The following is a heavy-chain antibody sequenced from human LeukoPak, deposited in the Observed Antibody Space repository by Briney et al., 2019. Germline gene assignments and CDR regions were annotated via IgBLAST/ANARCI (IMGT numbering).Heavy chain of an antibody. D-gene: IGHD2-21*02. CDR1: GLTFNNYA. J-gene: IGHJ4*02. V-gene: IGHV4-34*01. CDR2: INHSGST. CDR3: ARVQADRVVTYFDY. Sequence: PGGSLRLSCAVSGLTFNNYAMSWVRQAPGKGLEWIGEINHSGSTNYNPSLKSRVTISVDTSKNQFSLKVSSVTAADTAVYYCARVQADRVVTYFDYWGQGTLVTVSS.